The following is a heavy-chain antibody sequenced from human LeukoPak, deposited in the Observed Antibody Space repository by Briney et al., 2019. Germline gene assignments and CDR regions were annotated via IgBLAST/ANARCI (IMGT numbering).Heavy chain of an antibody. CDR3: ARXQPEEXWLVVGNWFDP. V-gene: IGHV4-59*12. D-gene: IGHD6-19*01. Sequence: AETLSLTCTASGGSISSYYGSWLRQPPGKGVGWSGYIYYGGSTNYNPSLKSRVTISADKSNKQFSLKLSSVTAADTAVYYCARXQPEEXWLVVGNWFDPWGQGNLVTVSS. CDR2: IYYGGST. J-gene: IGHJ5*02. CDR1: GGSISSYY.